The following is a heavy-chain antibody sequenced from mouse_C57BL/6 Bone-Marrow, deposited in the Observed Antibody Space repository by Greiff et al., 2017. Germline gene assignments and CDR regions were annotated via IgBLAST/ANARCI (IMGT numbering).Heavy chain of an antibody. Sequence: QVQLKQPGAELVMPGASVKLSCKASGYTFTSYWMHWVKQRPGQGLEWIGEIDPSDSYTNYNQKFKGKSTLPVDKSSSTAYMQLSSLTSEDSAVYYCARPSYGSSGFDYWGQGTTLTVSS. CDR2: IDPSDSYT. CDR3: ARPSYGSSGFDY. D-gene: IGHD1-1*01. CDR1: GYTFTSYW. J-gene: IGHJ2*01. V-gene: IGHV1-69*01.